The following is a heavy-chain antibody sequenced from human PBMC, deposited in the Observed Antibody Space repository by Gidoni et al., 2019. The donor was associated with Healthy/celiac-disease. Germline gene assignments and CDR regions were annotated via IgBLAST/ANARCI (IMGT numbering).Heavy chain of an antibody. V-gene: IGHV3-9*01. J-gene: IGHJ4*02. CDR1: GFPFAAYA. CDR2: ISWNSGSI. Sequence: EVQLVESGGGLVQPGRSLRLSCSASGFPFAAYAMHWVRQAPGKGLEWVSGISWNSGSIGYADSVKGRFTISRDNAKNSLYLQMNSLRAEDTALYYCAKGKGSGSYYNVLSYWGQGTLVTVSS. CDR3: AKGKGSGSYYNVLSY. D-gene: IGHD3-10*01.